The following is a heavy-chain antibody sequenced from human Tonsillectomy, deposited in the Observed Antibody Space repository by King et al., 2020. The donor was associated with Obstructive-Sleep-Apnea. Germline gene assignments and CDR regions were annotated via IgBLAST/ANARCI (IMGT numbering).Heavy chain of an antibody. D-gene: IGHD5-12*01. J-gene: IGHJ4*02. V-gene: IGHV4-59*08. CDR3: ARNRGVEDYGGYGDYFDY. Sequence: VQLQESGPGLVKPSETLSLTCTVSGGSISNYYWSWIRQPPGKGLEWIGYMYYSGNTNFNPSLKSRVTISADTSKIQFSLRLSSVTAADTAVYYCARNRGVEDYGGYGDYFDYWGQGTLVTVSS. CDR2: MYYSGNT. CDR1: GGSISNYY.